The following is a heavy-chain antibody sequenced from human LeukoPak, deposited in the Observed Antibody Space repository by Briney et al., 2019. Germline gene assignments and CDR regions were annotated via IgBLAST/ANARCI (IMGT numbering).Heavy chain of an antibody. CDR3: VNYYDSSDYQQPNHFDY. D-gene: IGHD3-22*01. Sequence: ASETLSLTCTVSGGSISSSSYYWGWIRQPPGRGLDWIGSIYYSGSTYYNPSLKSRFTISVDTSKNQFSLKLSSVTAADTAVYYCVNYYDSSDYQQPNHFDYWGQGTLVTVSS. CDR1: GGSISSSSYY. V-gene: IGHV4-39*01. CDR2: IYYSGST. J-gene: IGHJ4*02.